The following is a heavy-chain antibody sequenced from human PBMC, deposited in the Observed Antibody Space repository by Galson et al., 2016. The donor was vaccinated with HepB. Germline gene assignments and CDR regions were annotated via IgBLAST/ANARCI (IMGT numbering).Heavy chain of an antibody. CDR3: ARVPGLVQFDY. D-gene: IGHD6-19*01. CDR1: GFNFSRYV. V-gene: IGHV3-30-3*01. J-gene: IGHJ4*02. CDR2: MSFDGTNI. Sequence: SLRLSCAASGFNFSRYVMHWVRQAPGKGLEWVAVMSFDGTNIYYADSVKGRITVSRDNSRNTFYLLVNSLRADDTAVYYCARVPGLVQFDYWGQGTLVTVSS.